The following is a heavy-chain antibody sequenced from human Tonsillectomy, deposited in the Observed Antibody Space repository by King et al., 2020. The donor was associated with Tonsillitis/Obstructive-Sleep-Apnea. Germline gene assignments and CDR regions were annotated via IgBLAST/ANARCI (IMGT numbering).Heavy chain of an antibody. CDR1: GFTFSSYA. V-gene: IGHV3-23*04. CDR3: AKGIVGATALDY. Sequence: VQLVESGGGLVQPGGSLRLSCAASGFTFSSYAMSWVRQAPGKGLEWGSAISGSGGSTYYADSVKGRFTFSRDNSKNTLYLQMNSLRAEDTAVYYCAKGIVGATALDYWGQGTLVTVSS. D-gene: IGHD1-26*01. CDR2: ISGSGGST. J-gene: IGHJ4*02.